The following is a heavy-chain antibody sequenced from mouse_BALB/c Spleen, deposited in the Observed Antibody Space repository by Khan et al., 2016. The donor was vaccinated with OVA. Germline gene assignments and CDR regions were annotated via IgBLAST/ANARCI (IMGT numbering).Heavy chain of an antibody. J-gene: IGHJ3*01. CDR2: IWSGGST. V-gene: IGHV2-4*02. D-gene: IGHD1-1*01. CDR1: DFSLTNYG. Sequence: QMQLEESGPGLVQPSQSLSITCTVSDFSLTNYGVHWVRQSPGQGLEWLGVIWSGGSTDYNVAFISRLSITKDNSKSQVFFKMNSLQVDDTAIYYCARRDYGSSDGFAYWGQGTLVTVSA. CDR3: ARRDYGSSDGFAY.